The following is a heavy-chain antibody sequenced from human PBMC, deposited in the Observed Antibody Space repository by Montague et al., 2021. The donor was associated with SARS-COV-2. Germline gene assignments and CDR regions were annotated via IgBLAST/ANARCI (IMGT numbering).Heavy chain of an antibody. J-gene: IGHJ4*02. Sequence: PALVKPTQTLALTCTFSGFSLSTSGMCVSWIRQPPGKALEWLARIDWDDDKYYSTSLKTRLTISKDAPKNQVVLTMTNMDPVDTATYYCARMTVTTALDYWGQGTLVTVSS. D-gene: IGHD4-17*01. CDR2: IDWDDDK. CDR1: GFSLSTSGMC. CDR3: ARMTVTTALDY. V-gene: IGHV2-70*11.